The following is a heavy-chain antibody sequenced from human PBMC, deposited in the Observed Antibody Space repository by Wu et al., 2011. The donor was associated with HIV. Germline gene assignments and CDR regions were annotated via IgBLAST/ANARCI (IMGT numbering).Heavy chain of an antibody. Sequence: QVQLVQSGAEVKKPGASVKVSCKASGYTFTGYYIHWVRQAPGQGLEWMGWINPNSGGTNYEQKFQDRVTMTTDTSTSTVYMEVRSLRSDDTAVYYCARDPPGYPYYFDYWGQGTLVTVSS. CDR2: INPNSGGT. J-gene: IGHJ4*02. CDR1: GYTFTGYY. CDR3: ARDPPGYPYYFDY. D-gene: IGHD5-12*01. V-gene: IGHV1-2*02.